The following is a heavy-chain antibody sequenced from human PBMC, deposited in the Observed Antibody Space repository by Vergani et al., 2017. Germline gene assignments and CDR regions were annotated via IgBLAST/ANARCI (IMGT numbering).Heavy chain of an antibody. CDR1: GGSISSGGYY. J-gene: IGHJ6*02. CDR2: NYYSGST. D-gene: IGHD4-17*01. Sequence: QVQLQESGPGLVKPSQTLSLTCTVSGGSISSGGYYWSWIRQHPGKGLEWIGYNYYSGSTYYNPFLKSRVTISVDTSKNQFSLKLSSVTAADTAVYYCAREGKTVTTWGSGYYYYYGMDVWGQGTTVTVSS. V-gene: IGHV4-31*03. CDR3: AREGKTVTTWGSGYYYYYGMDV.